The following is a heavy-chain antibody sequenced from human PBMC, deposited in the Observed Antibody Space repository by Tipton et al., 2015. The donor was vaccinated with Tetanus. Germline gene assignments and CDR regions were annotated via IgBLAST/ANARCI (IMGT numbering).Heavy chain of an antibody. CDR1: GVSISGGRYY. J-gene: IGHJ5*02. V-gene: IGHV4-39*01. Sequence: TLSLTCTVSGVSISGGRYYWSWIRQRPGKGLEWIGDIYSSGSTYTDPSLKGRVTISVDTSKNQFSLKMTSVTAADTAVYYCARQADNWFDPWGQGTLVAVSS. CDR2: IYSSGST. CDR3: ARQADNWFDP.